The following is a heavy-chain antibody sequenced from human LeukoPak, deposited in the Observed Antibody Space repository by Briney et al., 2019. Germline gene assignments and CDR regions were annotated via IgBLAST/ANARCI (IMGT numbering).Heavy chain of an antibody. CDR2: IYYSGST. J-gene: IGHJ4*02. CDR1: GGSISSSSYY. Sequence: SETLSLTCTVSGGSISSSSYYWGWIRQPPGKGLEWIGSIYYSGSTYYNPSLKSRVTISVDTSKNQFSLKLSSVTAADTAVYYCVKDEARWLHHGFDYWGQGTLVTVSS. CDR3: VKDEARWLHHGFDY. D-gene: IGHD5-24*01. V-gene: IGHV4-39*02.